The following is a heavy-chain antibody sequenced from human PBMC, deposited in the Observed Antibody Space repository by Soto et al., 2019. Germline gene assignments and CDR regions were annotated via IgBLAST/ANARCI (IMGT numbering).Heavy chain of an antibody. CDR2: IIPIFGTA. CDR1: GGTFSSYA. V-gene: IGHV1-69*12. D-gene: IGHD3-3*01. CDR3: AREGRFLEWLSYGMDV. J-gene: IGHJ6*02. Sequence: QVQLVQSGAEVKKPGSSVKVSCKASGGTFSSYAISWVRQAPGQGLEWMGGIIPIFGTAKYAQKFQGRVTIPADESTSTDYMELSSLRSEDTAVYYCAREGRFLEWLSYGMDVWGQGTKVTVSS.